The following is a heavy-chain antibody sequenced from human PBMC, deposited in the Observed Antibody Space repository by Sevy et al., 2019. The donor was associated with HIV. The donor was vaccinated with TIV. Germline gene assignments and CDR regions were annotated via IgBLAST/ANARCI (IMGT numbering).Heavy chain of an antibody. D-gene: IGHD2-2*02. CDR1: GFTFSSYS. J-gene: IGHJ3*02. Sequence: GGSLRLSCAASGFTFSSYSMNWVRQAPGKGLEWISSISGISNYIYYADSMKGRFTVSRDNARNSLYLQMNSLRAEDTAVYYCARNNCGITNCYMGDVFDIWGQGTMVTVSS. CDR2: ISGISNYI. V-gene: IGHV3-21*01. CDR3: ARNNCGITNCYMGDVFDI.